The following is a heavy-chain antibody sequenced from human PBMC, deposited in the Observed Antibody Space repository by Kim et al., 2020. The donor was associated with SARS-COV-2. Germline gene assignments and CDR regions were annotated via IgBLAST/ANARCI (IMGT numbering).Heavy chain of an antibody. D-gene: IGHD4-17*01. V-gene: IGHV1-3*01. J-gene: IGHJ4*02. CDR1: ESTFSSYT. CDR2: IDAGHGNT. Sequence: ASVKVSCKASESTFSSYTMHWVRQAPGHRPAWMGSIDAGHGNTLYSQRFQDRVTISRDTSASTVYMELSSLRSEDTAVYFCAVGGHYGSSWLFDYWGQGT. CDR3: AVGGHYGSSWLFDY.